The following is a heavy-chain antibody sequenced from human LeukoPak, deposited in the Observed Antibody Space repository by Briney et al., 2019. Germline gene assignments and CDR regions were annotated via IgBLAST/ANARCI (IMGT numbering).Heavy chain of an antibody. V-gene: IGHV3-30*02. D-gene: IGHD2-2*01. CDR3: AKDVMGYQLLSGGFDP. CDR1: GFTFSSYG. Sequence: GGSLRLSCAASGFTFSSYGMHWVRQAPGKGLEWVAFIRYDGSNKYYADSVKGRFTISRDNSKNTLYLQMNSLRAEDTAVYYCAKDVMGYQLLSGGFDPWGQGTLVTVSS. CDR2: IRYDGSNK. J-gene: IGHJ5*02.